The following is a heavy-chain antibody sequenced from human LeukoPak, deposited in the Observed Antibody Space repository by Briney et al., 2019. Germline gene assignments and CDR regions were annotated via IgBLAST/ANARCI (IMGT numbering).Heavy chain of an antibody. CDR3: ARDVYYGSGSPRLDY. V-gene: IGHV3-30*02. J-gene: IGHJ4*02. D-gene: IGHD3-10*01. CDR1: GFTFNNYG. Sequence: PGGSLRLSCAASGFTFNNYGMHWVRQAPGKGLEWVAFIRYNGNNQYYADSVKDRFTISRDNSKNTLYLQMNSLRAEDTAVYYCARDVYYGSGSPRLDYWGQGTLVTVSS. CDR2: IRYNGNNQ.